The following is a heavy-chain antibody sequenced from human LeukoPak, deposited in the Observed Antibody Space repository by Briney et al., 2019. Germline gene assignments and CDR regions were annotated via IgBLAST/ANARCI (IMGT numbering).Heavy chain of an antibody. CDR3: AKDGGEGSYYFDY. J-gene: IGHJ4*02. CDR1: ALTFSSYA. CDR2: ISGSGGST. Sequence: GGSLRLSCAASALTFSSYAMSWVRQAPGKGLEWVSAISGSGGSTYYADSVKGRFTISRDNSKNTLYLQMNSLRAEDTAVYYCAKDGGEGSYYFDYWGRGPLVTVS. D-gene: IGHD1-26*01. V-gene: IGHV3-23*01.